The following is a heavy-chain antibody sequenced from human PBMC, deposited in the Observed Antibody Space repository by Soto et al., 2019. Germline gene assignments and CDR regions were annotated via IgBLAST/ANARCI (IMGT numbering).Heavy chain of an antibody. CDR1: GFSLSSNGVG. Sequence: QITLKESGPTLVKPTQTLTLTCSFSGFSLSSNGVGVGWIRQPPGKALEFLALVYWDDDKRYSPSLKSRLTITQDTSKTLVVLTLTNMAPVDTATYSCAHNFRGSGSYTGDRFDSWGQGTLVTVSP. D-gene: IGHD3-10*01. CDR2: VYWDDDK. CDR3: AHNFRGSGSYTGDRFDS. J-gene: IGHJ5*01. V-gene: IGHV2-5*02.